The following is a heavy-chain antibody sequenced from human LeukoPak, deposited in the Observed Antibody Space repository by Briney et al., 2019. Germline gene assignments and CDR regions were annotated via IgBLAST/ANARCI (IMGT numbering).Heavy chain of an antibody. CDR3: ARVPSLGYCSGGSCYRFDH. CDR1: GYTFSSYG. D-gene: IGHD2-15*01. V-gene: IGHV1-8*01. Sequence: ASVTVSYKASGYTFSSYGIKWVRQSPGQGGEWMGWINPYSTNTGYAPKFQGRVTMTRDTSMSTAYMELSSLTSEDTAVYYCARVPSLGYCSGGSCYRFDHWGQGTLVAVSS. CDR2: INPYSTNT. J-gene: IGHJ4*02.